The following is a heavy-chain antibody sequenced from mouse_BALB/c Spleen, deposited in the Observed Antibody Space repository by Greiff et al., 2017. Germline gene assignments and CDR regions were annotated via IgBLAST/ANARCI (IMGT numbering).Heavy chain of an antibody. J-gene: IGHJ4*01. D-gene: IGHD4-1*01. CDR2: ISSGGSYT. CDR1: GFTFSSYA. Sequence: EVQGVESGGGLVKPGGSLKLSCAASGFTFSSYAMSWVRQTPEKRLEWVATISSGGSYTYYPDSVKGRFTISRDNAKNTLYLQMSSLRSEDTAMYYCARQLAYYAMDYWGQGTSVTVSS. V-gene: IGHV5-9-3*01. CDR3: ARQLAYYAMDY.